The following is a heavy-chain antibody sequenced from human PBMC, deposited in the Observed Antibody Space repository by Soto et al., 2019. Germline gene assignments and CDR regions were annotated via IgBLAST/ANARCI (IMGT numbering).Heavy chain of an antibody. V-gene: IGHV1-8*01. CDR2: MNPNSGNT. Sequence: ASVKVSCKASGYTFTSYDINWVLQATGQGLEWMGWMNPNSGNTGYAQKFQGRVTMTRNTSISTAYMELSSLRSEDTAVYYCARFGYCSSTSCYYYGMDVWGQGTTVTVSS. CDR3: ARFGYCSSTSCYYYGMDV. D-gene: IGHD2-2*01. J-gene: IGHJ6*02. CDR1: GYTFTSYD.